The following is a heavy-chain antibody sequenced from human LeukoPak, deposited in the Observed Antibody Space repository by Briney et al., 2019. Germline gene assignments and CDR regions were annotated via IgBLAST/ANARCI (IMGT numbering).Heavy chain of an antibody. Sequence: GASVKVSCKASGYTFTGYYMHWVRQAPGQGLEWMGWINPNSGGTNYAQKFQGRVTMTRDTSISTAYMELSRLRSDDTAVYYCARVTSPVAGPYNWFDPWGQGTLVTVSS. D-gene: IGHD6-19*01. J-gene: IGHJ5*02. CDR2: INPNSGGT. CDR3: ARVTSPVAGPYNWFDP. V-gene: IGHV1-2*02. CDR1: GYTFTGYY.